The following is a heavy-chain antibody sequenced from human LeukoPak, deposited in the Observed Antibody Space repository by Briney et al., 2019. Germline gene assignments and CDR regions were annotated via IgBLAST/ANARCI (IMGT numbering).Heavy chain of an antibody. CDR3: ARVPHIYCSSTSCSGY. D-gene: IGHD2-2*01. V-gene: IGHV1-2*02. J-gene: IGHJ4*02. CDR1: GYTFTGYY. Sequence: ASVTVSCKASGYTFTGYYMHWVRQAPGQGLEWMGWINPNSGGTNYAQKFQGRVTMTRDTSISTAYMELSRLRSDDTAVYYCARVPHIYCSSTSCSGYWGQGTLVTVSS. CDR2: INPNSGGT.